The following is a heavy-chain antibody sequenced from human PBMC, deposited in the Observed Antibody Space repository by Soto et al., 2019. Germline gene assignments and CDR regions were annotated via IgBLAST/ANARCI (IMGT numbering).Heavy chain of an antibody. CDR2: TYYRSKWYN. V-gene: IGHV6-1*01. Sequence: SQTLSLTCAISGDSVSSNSAAWNWIRQSPSRGLEWLGRTYYRSKWYNDYAVSVKSRITINLDTSKNQFSLQLNSVTPEDTAVYYIARDRTTYYYDSSGRHGAFELWGQGTMVTVS. J-gene: IGHJ3*01. D-gene: IGHD3-22*01. CDR1: GDSVSSNSAA. CDR3: ARDRTTYYYDSSGRHGAFEL.